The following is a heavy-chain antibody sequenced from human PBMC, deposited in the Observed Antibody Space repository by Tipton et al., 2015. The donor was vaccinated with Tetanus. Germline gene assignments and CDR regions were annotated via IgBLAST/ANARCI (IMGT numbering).Heavy chain of an antibody. CDR3: ARDQPGSTVTPEGAFDI. Sequence: SLRLSCAASGFTFSSYAMHWVRQAPGKGLEWVAVISYDGSNKYYADSVKGRFTISRDNSKNTLYLQMNSLRAEDTAVYYCARDQPGSTVTPEGAFDIWGRGTMVTVSS. D-gene: IGHD4-17*01. CDR2: ISYDGSNK. J-gene: IGHJ3*02. CDR1: GFTFSSYA. V-gene: IGHV3-30-3*01.